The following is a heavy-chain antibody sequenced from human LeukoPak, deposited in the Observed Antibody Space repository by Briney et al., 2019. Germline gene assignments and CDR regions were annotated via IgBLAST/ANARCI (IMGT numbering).Heavy chain of an antibody. CDR3: ARDCCSSTSCYIDY. CDR2: ISYDGSNK. J-gene: IGHJ4*02. V-gene: IGHV3-30*04. CDR1: GFTFSSYA. D-gene: IGHD2-2*02. Sequence: GGSLRLSCAASGFTFSSYAMHWVRQAPGKGLEWVAVISYDGSNKYYADSVKGRFTISRDNSKNTLYLQMNSLRAEDTAVYYCARDCCSSTSCYIDYWGQGTLVTVSS.